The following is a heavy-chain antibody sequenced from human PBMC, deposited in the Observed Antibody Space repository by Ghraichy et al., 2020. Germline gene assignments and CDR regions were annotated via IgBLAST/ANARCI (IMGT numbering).Heavy chain of an antibody. CDR2: IYYNGST. D-gene: IGHD1-26*01. Sequence: SETLSLTCSVSGGSVSSPSYYWSWIRQPPGKGLQWIGYIYYNGSTNYNPSLKSRVTISGDMSRNQFSLKLSSVAAADTAVYYCARESIYRSYNWFDPWGQGTLVTVSS. J-gene: IGHJ5*02. CDR3: ARESIYRSYNWFDP. V-gene: IGHV4-61*01. CDR1: GGSVSSPSYY.